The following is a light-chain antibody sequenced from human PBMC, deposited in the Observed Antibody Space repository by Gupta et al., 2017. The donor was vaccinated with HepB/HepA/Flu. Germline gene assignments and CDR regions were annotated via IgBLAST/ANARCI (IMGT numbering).Light chain of an antibody. J-gene: IGLJ2*01. Sequence: QSVLTQPPAASGTHGQRVSIAGSGSSSNNGTYHVYWYQQVPGTAPKLLIYRNNQRPSWVPDRFSGSKSGTSASLAISGLRSEDEADYYCAAWDDSLWGLFGGGTKLTVL. V-gene: IGLV1-47*01. CDR3: AAWDDSLWGL. CDR1: SSNNGTYH. CDR2: RNN.